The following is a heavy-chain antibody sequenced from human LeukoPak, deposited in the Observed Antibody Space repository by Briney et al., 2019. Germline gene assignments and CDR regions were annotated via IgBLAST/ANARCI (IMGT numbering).Heavy chain of an antibody. CDR2: IWYDGSNK. V-gene: IGHV3-33*01. CDR1: GFTFRSYG. Sequence: GGSLRLSCAASGFTFRSYGMHWVRQAPGKGLEWVAVIWYDGSNKYYTDSVKGRFTISRDNSKNTLYLQMNSLRAEDTAVYYCATLVYDILTGYSPWYFDLWGRGTLVTVSS. D-gene: IGHD3-9*01. CDR3: ATLVYDILTGYSPWYFDL. J-gene: IGHJ2*01.